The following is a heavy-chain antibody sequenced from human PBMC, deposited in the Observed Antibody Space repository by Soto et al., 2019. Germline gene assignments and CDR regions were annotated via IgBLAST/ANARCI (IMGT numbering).Heavy chain of an antibody. J-gene: IGHJ5*02. CDR3: AHRGYGNYPRDNWFDP. CDR1: GFSLTTAGAG. D-gene: IGHD4-17*01. Sequence: QITLKESGPTLVKPTQTLTLTCTFSGFSLTTAGAGVGWIRQPPGKALEWLALIYWNDDTRYSSSLKSRLTITKDTSKNQVVLRMTNMYPVDTATYYCAHRGYGNYPRDNWFDPWGQGILVIVSS. CDR2: IYWNDDT. V-gene: IGHV2-5*01.